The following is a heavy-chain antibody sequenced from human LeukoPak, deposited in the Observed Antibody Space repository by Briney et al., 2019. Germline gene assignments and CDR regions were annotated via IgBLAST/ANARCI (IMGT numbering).Heavy chain of an antibody. CDR1: GFTFSTYG. V-gene: IGHV3-30*02. CDR2: IPYDGSNK. CDR3: ARDGPGIAVAGPSYYFDY. J-gene: IGHJ4*02. Sequence: RGSLRLSCAASGFTFSTYGMHWVRQAPRKGLGWVAFIPYDGSNKYYAGSVKGRFTISRDNAKNSLYLQMNSLRAEDTAVYYCARDGPGIAVAGPSYYFDYWGQGTLVTVSS. D-gene: IGHD6-19*01.